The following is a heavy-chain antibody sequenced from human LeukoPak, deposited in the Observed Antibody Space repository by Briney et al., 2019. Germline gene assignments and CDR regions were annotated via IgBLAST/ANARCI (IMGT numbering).Heavy chain of an antibody. J-gene: IGHJ3*02. Sequence: PSETLSLTCTVSGGSISSGDYYWSWIRQPPGKGLEWIGHIYYSGSTYYNPSLKSRVTISVDTSKNQFSLKLSSVSAADTAVYCCARDLPVVPAAIGAFDIWGQGTMVTVSS. D-gene: IGHD2-2*02. CDR2: IYYSGST. V-gene: IGHV4-30-4*08. CDR3: ARDLPVVPAAIGAFDI. CDR1: GGSISSGDYY.